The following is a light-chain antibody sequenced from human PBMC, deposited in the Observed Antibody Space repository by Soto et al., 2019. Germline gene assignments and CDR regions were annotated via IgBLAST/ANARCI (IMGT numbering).Light chain of an antibody. CDR2: GAS. CDR3: HQYDLSPLT. J-gene: IGKJ4*01. V-gene: IGKV3-20*01. Sequence: EIVFTQSPGTLSLSPGESATLSCRASQSVGSRYLAWYQQKPGQAPRLLIYGASSRATGISDRFSGSGSGTDFTLTISRLEAEDFAVYYCHQYDLSPLTFGGGTKVDIK. CDR1: QSVGSRY.